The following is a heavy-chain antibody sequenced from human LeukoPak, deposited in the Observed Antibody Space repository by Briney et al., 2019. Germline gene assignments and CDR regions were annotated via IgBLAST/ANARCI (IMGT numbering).Heavy chain of an antibody. Sequence: ASVKVSCKASGGTFSSYAISWVRQAPGQGLEWMGGIIPIFGTANYAQKFQGRVTITADESTSTAYMELSSLRSEDTAVYYCARGIAAAKKPVGDYGYWGQGTLVTVSS. CDR1: GGTFSSYA. V-gene: IGHV1-69*13. CDR3: ARGIAAAKKPVGDYGY. J-gene: IGHJ4*02. CDR2: IIPIFGTA. D-gene: IGHD6-13*01.